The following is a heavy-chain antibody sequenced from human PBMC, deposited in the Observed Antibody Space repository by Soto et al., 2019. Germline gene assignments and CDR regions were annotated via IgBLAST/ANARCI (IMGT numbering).Heavy chain of an antibody. J-gene: IGHJ6*02. V-gene: IGHV1-69*01. CDR2: IVPFFRTP. Sequence: QVQLDQSGAEVKKPGSSVKVSCQASGGNFTTFAFSWVRLAPGQGLVWMGGIVPFFRTPNYAQQFQDRVSIVADAFTTTVSMELTSLASDDTAVYYCAGAVHQLLSPHYYYFGMDVWGHGTTVTVSS. D-gene: IGHD2-2*01. CDR1: GGNFTTFA. CDR3: AGAVHQLLSPHYYYFGMDV.